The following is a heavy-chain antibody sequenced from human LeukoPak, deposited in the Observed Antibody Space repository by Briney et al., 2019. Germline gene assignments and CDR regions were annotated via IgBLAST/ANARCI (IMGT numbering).Heavy chain of an antibody. J-gene: IGHJ4*02. Sequence: SETLSLTCTVSGGSISSYFWSWIRQPAGKGLEWIGRIYTSGSTDYNPSLKSRVTMSEDTSKNQFSLKLTSVTAADTAVYYCATDGDYYDSGTYSGHWGQGTLVTVSS. V-gene: IGHV4-4*07. CDR3: ATDGDYYDSGTYSGH. D-gene: IGHD3-10*01. CDR1: GGSISSYF. CDR2: IYTSGST.